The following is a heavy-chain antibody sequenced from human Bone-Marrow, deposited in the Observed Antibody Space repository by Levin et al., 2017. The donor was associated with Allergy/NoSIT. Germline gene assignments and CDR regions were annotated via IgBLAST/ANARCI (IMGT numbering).Heavy chain of an antibody. CDR2: IYYSGST. Sequence: SETLSLTCTVSGGSISSGGYYWSWIRQHPGKGREWIGYIYYSGSTYYNPSLKSRVTISVDTSKNQFSLKLSSVTAADTAVYYCARSGDIVVVVAATHPKMSFDYWGQGTLVTVSS. J-gene: IGHJ4*02. V-gene: IGHV4-31*03. CDR1: GGSISSGGYY. D-gene: IGHD2-15*01. CDR3: ARSGDIVVVVAATHPKMSFDY.